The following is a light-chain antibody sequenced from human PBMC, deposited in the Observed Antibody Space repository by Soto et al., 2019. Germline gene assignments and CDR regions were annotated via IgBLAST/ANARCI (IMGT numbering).Light chain of an antibody. V-gene: IGKV3-15*01. Sequence: DIVLTQSPGTLSLSPGERAALSCRASQSVSSKLAWYQHNPGQAPRLLIYDTSTRAAGIPARFTGSGSGTDFTLTISSMQSEDFAVYYCQQYNTWRSISFGQGTRLEIK. CDR1: QSVSSK. J-gene: IGKJ5*01. CDR2: DTS. CDR3: QQYNTWRSIS.